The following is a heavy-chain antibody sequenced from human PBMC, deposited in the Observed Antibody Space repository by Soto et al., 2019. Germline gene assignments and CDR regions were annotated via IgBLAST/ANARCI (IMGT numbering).Heavy chain of an antibody. Sequence: GAGERCASSGSGWVRQKPGKGLEWLGNVYPSDSDVRYSPAFEGQVTISADNSINTAYLQLLNLKASDTAIYYCTKGATRRFDFCGQGIRVTVSS. CDR3: TKGATRRFDF. D-gene: IGHD2-8*01. V-gene: IGHV5-51*01. J-gene: IGHJ4*02. CDR2: VYPSDSDV. CDR1: GERCASSG.